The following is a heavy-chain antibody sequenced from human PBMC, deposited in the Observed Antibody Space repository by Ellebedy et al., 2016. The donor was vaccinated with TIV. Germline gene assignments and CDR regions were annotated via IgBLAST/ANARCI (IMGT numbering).Heavy chain of an antibody. CDR2: ISGSGDST. J-gene: IGHJ4*02. CDR1: GFTFSSYA. CDR3: AKVGGIAARPTGRYYFDY. D-gene: IGHD6-6*01. Sequence: PGGSLRLSCAASGFTFSSYAMSWVRQAPGKGLEWVSGISGSGDSTYYADSVKGRLTISRDNSKNTLYLQMNSLRAEDTAVYYCAKVGGIAARPTGRYYFDYWGQGTLVTVSS. V-gene: IGHV3-23*01.